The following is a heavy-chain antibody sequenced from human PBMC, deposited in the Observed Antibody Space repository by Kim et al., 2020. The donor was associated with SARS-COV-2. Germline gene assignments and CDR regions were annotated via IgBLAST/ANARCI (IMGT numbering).Heavy chain of an antibody. CDR1: GYSFTSYW. Sequence: GESLKISCKGSGYSFTSYWIGWVRQMPGKGLEWMGIIYPGDSDTRYSPSFQGQVTISADKSISTAYLQWSSLKASDTAMYYCARGPLGAAAGTHDFDYWGQGTLVTVSS. V-gene: IGHV5-51*01. CDR2: IYPGDSDT. D-gene: IGHD6-13*01. CDR3: ARGPLGAAAGTHDFDY. J-gene: IGHJ4*02.